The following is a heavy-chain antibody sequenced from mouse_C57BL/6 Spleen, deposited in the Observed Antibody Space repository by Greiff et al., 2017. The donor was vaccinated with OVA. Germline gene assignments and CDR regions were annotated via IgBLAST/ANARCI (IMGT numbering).Heavy chain of an antibody. CDR3: ARGGIITTVVGYFDY. D-gene: IGHD1-1*01. J-gene: IGHJ2*01. CDR1: GYTFTSYW. CDR2: IHPNSGST. Sequence: VKLQQPGAELVKPGASVKLSCKASGYTFTSYWMHWVKQRPGQGLEWIGMIHPNSGSTNYNEKFKSKATLTVDKSSSTAYMQLSSLTSEDSAVYYCARGGIITTVVGYFDYWGQGTTLTVSS. V-gene: IGHV1-64*01.